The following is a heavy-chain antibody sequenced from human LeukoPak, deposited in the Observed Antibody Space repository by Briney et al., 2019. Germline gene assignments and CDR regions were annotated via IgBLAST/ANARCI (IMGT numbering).Heavy chain of an antibody. CDR3: ARDAKLLGLSHLDY. CDR1: GFTFSSYS. D-gene: IGHD6-6*01. V-gene: IGHV3-21*01. Sequence: GGSLRLSCAASGFTFSSYSMNWVRQAPGKGLEWVSSISSSSSYIYYADSVKGRFTISRDNAKNSLYLQMNSLRAEDTAVYYCARDAKLLGLSHLDYWGQGTLVTVSS. J-gene: IGHJ4*02. CDR2: ISSSSSYI.